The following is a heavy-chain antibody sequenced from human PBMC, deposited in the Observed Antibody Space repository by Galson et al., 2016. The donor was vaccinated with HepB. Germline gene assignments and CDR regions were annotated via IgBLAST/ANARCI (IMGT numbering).Heavy chain of an antibody. Sequence: SLRLSCAASGFILSTYPIHWVRQAPDKGLEWVAVISYDGSKKYYVDSLKGRFTISRDNSRSTVYLQMNSLRADDTAVYYCARGSGGYLGWVFDLWGRGALVSVSS. J-gene: IGHJ2*01. V-gene: IGHV3-30-3*01. CDR3: ARGSGGYLGWVFDL. CDR1: GFILSTYP. D-gene: IGHD1-26*01. CDR2: ISYDGSKK.